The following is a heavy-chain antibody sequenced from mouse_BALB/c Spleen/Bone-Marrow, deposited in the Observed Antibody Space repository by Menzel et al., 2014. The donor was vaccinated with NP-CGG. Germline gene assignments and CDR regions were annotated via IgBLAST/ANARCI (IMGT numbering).Heavy chain of an antibody. CDR1: GFNIKDTY. CDR2: IDPANGNT. V-gene: IGHV14-3*02. CDR3: ARSYGSSPFDY. J-gene: IGHJ2*01. Sequence: EVKLQESGAELVKPGAPVKLSCTASGFNIKDTYMHWVKQRPEQGLEWIGRIDPANGNTKYDPKFQGKATITADTSSNTAYLQLSSLTSEDTAVYYCARSYGSSPFDYWGQGTTLTVSS. D-gene: IGHD1-1*01.